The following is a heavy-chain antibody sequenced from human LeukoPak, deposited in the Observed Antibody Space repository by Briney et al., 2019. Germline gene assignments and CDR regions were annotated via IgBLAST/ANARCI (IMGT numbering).Heavy chain of an antibody. CDR2: ISGSGEST. CDR1: GFTFSNYA. D-gene: IGHD6-13*01. CDR3: AQDRSTESPPPGY. J-gene: IGHJ4*02. V-gene: IGHV3-23*01. Sequence: PGGSLRLSCAASGFTFSNYAMSWVRQAPGKGLEWVSAISGSGESTYYPDSVRGRFTISRDNSKNTLYLQMDSLRVEDTAVYYCAQDRSTESPPPGYWGQGTLVTVSS.